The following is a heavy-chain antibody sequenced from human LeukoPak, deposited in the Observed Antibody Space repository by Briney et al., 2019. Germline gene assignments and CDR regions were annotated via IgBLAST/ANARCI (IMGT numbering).Heavy chain of an antibody. V-gene: IGHV3-21*01. CDR2: ISSSSSYI. CDR1: GFTFSSYS. CDR3: ASDGVRYCTNGVCCFDY. Sequence: SGGSLRLSCAASGFTFSSYSMNWVRQAPGKGLEWVSSISSSSSYIYYADSVKGRFTISRDNAKNSLYLQMNSLRAEDTAVYYCASDGVRYCTNGVCCFDYWGQGTLVTVSS. D-gene: IGHD2-8*01. J-gene: IGHJ4*02.